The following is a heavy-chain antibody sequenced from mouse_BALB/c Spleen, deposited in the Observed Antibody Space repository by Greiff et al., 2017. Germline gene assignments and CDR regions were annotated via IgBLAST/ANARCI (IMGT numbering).Heavy chain of an antibody. D-gene: IGHD1-2*01. CDR3: KLLRLFAWFAY. Sequence: QVQLQQSDAELVKPGASVKISCKASGYTFTDHAIHWVKQKPEQGLEWIGYISPGNGDIKYNEKFKGKATLTADKSSSTAYMQLNSLTSEDSAVYFCKLLRLFAWFAYWGQGTLVTVSA. CDR2: ISPGNGDI. CDR1: GYTFTDHA. V-gene: IGHV1S53*02. J-gene: IGHJ3*01.